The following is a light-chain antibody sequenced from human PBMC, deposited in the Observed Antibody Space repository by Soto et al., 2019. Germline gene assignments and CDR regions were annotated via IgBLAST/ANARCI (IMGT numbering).Light chain of an antibody. CDR2: GAS. CDR1: QTVSISY. CDR3: QQYGVSPT. V-gene: IGKV3-20*01. Sequence: ETVLTQSPGTLSLSPGERATLSCRASQTVSISYLAWYQQKPGQAPRLVIYGASNRATGIPDRFSGSGSGTDFTLTISRLEPEDFAVYYCQQYGVSPTFGQGTKVDIK. J-gene: IGKJ1*01.